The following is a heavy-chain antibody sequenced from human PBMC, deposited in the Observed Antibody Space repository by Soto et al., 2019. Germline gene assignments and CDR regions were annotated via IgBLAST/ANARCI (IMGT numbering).Heavy chain of an antibody. Sequence: RASVKVSCKASGFTFTSSAVQWVRQARGQRLEWIGWIVVGSGNTNYAQKFQERVTITRDMSTSTAYMELSSLRSEDTAVYYCAADRNYYDSSGYYYNPISPAWFDPWGQGTLVTGSS. CDR3: AADRNYYDSSGYYYNPISPAWFDP. CDR2: IVVGSGNT. V-gene: IGHV1-58*01. D-gene: IGHD3-22*01. CDR1: GFTFTSSA. J-gene: IGHJ5*02.